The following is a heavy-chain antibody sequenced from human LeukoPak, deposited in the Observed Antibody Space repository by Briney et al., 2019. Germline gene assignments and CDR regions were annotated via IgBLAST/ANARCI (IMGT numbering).Heavy chain of an antibody. J-gene: IGHJ3*02. CDR2: IYYSGST. Sequence: SETLSLTCTVSGGCISSYYWSWIRQPPGKGLEWIGYIYYSGSTNYNPSLKSRVTISVDTSKKQFSLELSSVTAADTAVYYCARKRPIPDAFDIWGQGTMVTVSS. CDR3: ARKRPIPDAFDI. D-gene: IGHD5-24*01. CDR1: GGCISSYY. V-gene: IGHV4-59*01.